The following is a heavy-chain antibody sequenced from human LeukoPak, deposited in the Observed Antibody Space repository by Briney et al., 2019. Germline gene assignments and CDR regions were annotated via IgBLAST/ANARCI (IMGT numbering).Heavy chain of an antibody. CDR2: IYPGDSDT. Sequence: GESLKISCKGSGYNFTSYWIAWVRQMPGKGLEWMGIIYPGDSDTRSSPPFEDQVTISADKSINTAYLQWSSLKASDTAMYYCARLSTYYGSGAKYYFDYWGQGTLVTVSS. CDR3: ARLSTYYGSGAKYYFDY. J-gene: IGHJ4*02. CDR1: GYNFTSYW. D-gene: IGHD3-10*01. V-gene: IGHV5-51*01.